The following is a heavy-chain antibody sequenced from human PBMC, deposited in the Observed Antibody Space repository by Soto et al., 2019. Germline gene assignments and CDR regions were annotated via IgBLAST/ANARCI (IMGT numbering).Heavy chain of an antibody. CDR2: IYGGGST. Sequence: EVQLVESGGGLVQPGGSLRLSCAASGFTVSSNYMNWVRQAPGKGLEWVSIIYGGGSTYYADSVKGRFTISRDTSKNTLYLQMNRLRAEDTAVYYCASSESKPRFDSWGQGTLVTVSS. CDR3: ASSESKPRFDS. CDR1: GFTVSSNY. J-gene: IGHJ4*02. D-gene: IGHD1-26*01. V-gene: IGHV3-66*01.